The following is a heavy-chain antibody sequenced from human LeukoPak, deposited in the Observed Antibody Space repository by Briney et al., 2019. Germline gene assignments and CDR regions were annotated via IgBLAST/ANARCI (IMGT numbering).Heavy chain of an antibody. CDR3: ASFHYYGSGAYYLSY. D-gene: IGHD3-10*01. CDR1: GYSFSNYA. V-gene: IGHV3-23*01. J-gene: IGHJ4*02. Sequence: PGGSLRLSCAASGYSFSNYAMSWVRQAPGKGLEWVSDIGDSGATTYYADSVKGRFTISRDNSENTLYLQMSSLRAEDTAVYFCASFHYYGSGAYYLSYWGQGTLVTVSS. CDR2: IGDSGATT.